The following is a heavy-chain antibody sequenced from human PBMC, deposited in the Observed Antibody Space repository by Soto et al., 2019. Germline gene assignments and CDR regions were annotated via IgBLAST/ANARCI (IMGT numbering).Heavy chain of an antibody. Sequence: PLVTRTLTCAVSGGSISIYDWSWSRQTPGKGLEWIGYIFYSGITNYNPSLKSRVTISVDTSKNQFSLNLSAVTAADTAVYYCARAGWSNSWYFDYWGQGSLVTVSS. CDR3: ARAGWSNSWYFDY. CDR1: GGSISIYD. D-gene: IGHD6-13*01. J-gene: IGHJ4*02. CDR2: IFYSGIT. V-gene: IGHV4-59*01.